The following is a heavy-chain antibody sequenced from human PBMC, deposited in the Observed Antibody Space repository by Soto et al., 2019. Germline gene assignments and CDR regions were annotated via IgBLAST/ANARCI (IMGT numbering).Heavy chain of an antibody. CDR3: ARDFRSVATPCSSGSDYYYYGMDV. CDR1: GGSISSGGYY. J-gene: IGHJ6*02. V-gene: IGHV4-31*03. D-gene: IGHD3-10*01. CDR2: IYYIGST. Sequence: SETLSLTCTVSGGSISSGGYYWSWIRQHPRKGQEWIGYIYYIGSTYYNPSLKSRVTISVDTSKNQFSLKLSSVTAADTALYYCARDFRSVATPCSSGSDYYYYGMDVWGQGTTVTVS.